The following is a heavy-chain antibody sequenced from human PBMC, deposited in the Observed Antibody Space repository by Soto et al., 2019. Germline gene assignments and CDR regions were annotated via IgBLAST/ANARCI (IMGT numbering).Heavy chain of an antibody. CDR2: IYYSGST. J-gene: IGHJ5*02. CDR1: GGSISSYY. V-gene: IGHV4-59*08. CDR3: ARGPSIVVVTAIHKYNWFDP. D-gene: IGHD2-21*02. Sequence: PSETLSLTCTVSGGSISSYYWSWIRQPPGKGLEWIGYIYYSGSTNYNPSLKSRVTISVDTSKNQFSLKLSSVTAADTAVYYCARGPSIVVVTAIHKYNWFDPWGQGTLVTVSS.